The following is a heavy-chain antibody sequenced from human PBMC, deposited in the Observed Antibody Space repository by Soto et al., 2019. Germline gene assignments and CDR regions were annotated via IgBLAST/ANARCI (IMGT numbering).Heavy chain of an antibody. CDR3: GRSPRGFFRIMIVGSNWFAP. V-gene: IGHV1-46*01. J-gene: IGHJ5*02. D-gene: IGHD1-26*01. CDR1: ADTFTSYY. CDR2: INPNGGST. Sequence: GASVKVSCKAPADTFTSYYIHWVRQAPGHGLEWMGIINPNGGSTRFAKTYQGRITMTTDTSTSTVYMELRSLRTEDTAVYYCGRSPRGFFRIMIVGSNWFAPWGEGSLITVPS.